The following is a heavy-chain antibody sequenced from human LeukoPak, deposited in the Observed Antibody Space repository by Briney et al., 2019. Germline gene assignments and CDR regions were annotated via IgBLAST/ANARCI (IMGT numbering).Heavy chain of an antibody. D-gene: IGHD2-15*01. CDR1: GFIFNNFG. V-gene: IGHV3-33*06. CDR3: AKVSIVVVVAATYYFDY. J-gene: IGHJ4*02. CDR2: VWSDGSKE. Sequence: GGSLRLSCAASGFIFNNFGMHWVRQAPGKGLEWVAIVWSDGSKEYYADSVKGRFTISRDNSKNTLYLQMNSLRAEDTAVYYCAKVSIVVVVAATYYFDYWGQGTLVTVSS.